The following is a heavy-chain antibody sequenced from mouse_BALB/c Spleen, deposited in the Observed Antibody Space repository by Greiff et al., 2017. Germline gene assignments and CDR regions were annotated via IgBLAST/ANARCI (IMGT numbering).Heavy chain of an antibody. CDR1: GYSFTGYY. Sequence: VQLQQSGPELVKPGASVKISCKASGYSFTGYYMHWVKQSHVKSLEWIGRINPYNGATSYNQNFKDKASLTVDKSSSTAYMELHSLTSEDSAVYYCARSETMITVYAMDYWGQGTSVTVSS. CDR2: INPYNGAT. CDR3: ARSETMITVYAMDY. D-gene: IGHD2-4*01. V-gene: IGHV1-31*01. J-gene: IGHJ4*01.